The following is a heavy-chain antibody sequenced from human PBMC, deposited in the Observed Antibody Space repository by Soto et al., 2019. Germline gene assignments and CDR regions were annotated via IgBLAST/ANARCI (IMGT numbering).Heavy chain of an antibody. Sequence: SGFTFSTYGMQWVRQAPGKGLECLAVISYDGYLKYYVDAVKGRFTVARDNSKNTLFLEMNSLRVEDTAVYFCAKDFKVSGSHYGTLNYYYGMDVWGQGTTVTVSS. J-gene: IGHJ6*02. CDR2: ISYDGYLK. D-gene: IGHD3-10*01. CDR3: AKDFKVSGSHYGTLNYYYGMDV. CDR1: GFTFSTYG. V-gene: IGHV3-30*18.